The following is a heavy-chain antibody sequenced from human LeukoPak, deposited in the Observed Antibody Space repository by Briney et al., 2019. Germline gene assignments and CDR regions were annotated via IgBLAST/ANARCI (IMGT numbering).Heavy chain of an antibody. CDR2: IYYSGST. J-gene: IGHJ6*04. Sequence: SETLSLTCTVSGGSVSSGSYYWSWIRQPPGKGLEWIGYIYYSGSTNYNPSLKSRVTISVDTSKNQFSLKLSSVTAADTAVYYCARGDCSSTSQQSYYYGMDAWGKGTTVTVSS. D-gene: IGHD2-2*01. CDR3: ARGDCSSTSQQSYYYGMDA. CDR1: GGSVSSGSYY. V-gene: IGHV4-61*01.